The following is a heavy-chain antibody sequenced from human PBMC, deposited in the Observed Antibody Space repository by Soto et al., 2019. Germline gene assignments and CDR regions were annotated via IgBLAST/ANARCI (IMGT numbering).Heavy chain of an antibody. D-gene: IGHD2-21*02. Sequence: GGSLRLSCAASGFTVGSYAMSWVRQAPGKGLEWVSSLHGTASDTYYADSVKGRFTISRDTSKNTLYLQMNSLRAEDTAVYYSTKRGDVYSYGMAAWAQSTTVTVS. CDR3: TKRGDVYSYGMAA. CDR2: LHGTASDT. CDR1: GFTVGSYA. V-gene: IGHV3-23*01. J-gene: IGHJ6*02.